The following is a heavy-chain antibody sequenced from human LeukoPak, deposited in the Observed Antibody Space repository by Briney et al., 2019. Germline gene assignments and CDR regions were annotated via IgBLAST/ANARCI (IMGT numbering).Heavy chain of an antibody. D-gene: IGHD3-22*01. CDR2: IYPGNADA. Sequence: GASLQISCISSGCGLINHWIGWVRQMPPKGLDWMGVIYPGNADATYSPSVQSQVTISADTSTTTVYLQWSSLKASDTAMYYCARQGSYDNSGYSFDYWGQGTLVTVSS. V-gene: IGHV5-51*01. CDR1: GCGLINHW. J-gene: IGHJ4*02. CDR3: ARQGSYDNSGYSFDY.